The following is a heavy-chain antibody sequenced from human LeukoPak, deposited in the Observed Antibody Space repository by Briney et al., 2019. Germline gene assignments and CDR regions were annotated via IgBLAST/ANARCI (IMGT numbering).Heavy chain of an antibody. J-gene: IGHJ4*02. V-gene: IGHV3-30*02. D-gene: IGHD6-13*01. CDR3: AKDGSSSAHY. CDR2: IRYDGSNK. Sequence: GGSLRLSCAASGFTFSSYEMNWVRQAPGKGLEWVAFIRYDGSNKYYADSVKGRFTISRDNSKNTLYLQMNSLRAEDTAVYYCAKDGSSSAHYWGQGTLVTVSS. CDR1: GFTFSSYE.